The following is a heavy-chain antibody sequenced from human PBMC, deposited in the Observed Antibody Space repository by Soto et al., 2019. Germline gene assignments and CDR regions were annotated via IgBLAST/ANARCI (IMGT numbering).Heavy chain of an antibody. V-gene: IGHV4-4*01. CDR3: ARGSGYDGYYYYYYMDV. CDR2: IYHSGSI. CDR1: SGSIGSSNW. J-gene: IGHJ6*03. D-gene: IGHD5-12*01. Sequence: QVQLQESGPGLVKPSGTLSLTCAVSSGSIGSSNWWGWVRQPPGKGLEWIGEIYHSGSINYNPSLKSRVTISVDKSKNQFSLKLTSVTAADTAVYCCARGSGYDGYYYYYYMDVWGKGTTVTVSS.